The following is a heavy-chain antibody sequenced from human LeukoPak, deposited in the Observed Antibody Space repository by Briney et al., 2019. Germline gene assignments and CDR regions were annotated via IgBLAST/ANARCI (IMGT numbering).Heavy chain of an antibody. D-gene: IGHD3-10*01. J-gene: IGHJ4*02. CDR2: IWHDGRHK. CDR3: AREIFGPGSYPDF. Sequence: GGSLRLSCAASGFSFDTYAMHWVRQAPGQGLEWVALIWHDGRHKFYSNSVRGQFTISRDNSKNTVYLQMNNLRPDDTAVYYCAREIFGPGSYPDFWGQGTLVTVSS. CDR1: GFSFDTYA. V-gene: IGHV3-33*01.